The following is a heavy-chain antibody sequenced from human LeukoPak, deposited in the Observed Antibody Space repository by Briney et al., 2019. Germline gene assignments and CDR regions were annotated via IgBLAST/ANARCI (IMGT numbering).Heavy chain of an antibody. Sequence: GASVKVSCKASGYTFTNYHINWVRQAPAQGLEWVGWMNPNNGDSGFAQNFQGRVAITRDTSMSTAYMDLGSLRSEDTAVYFCARTTSFTASGYDYWGQGALVTFSS. J-gene: IGHJ4*02. CDR2: MNPNNGDS. CDR1: GYTFTNYH. V-gene: IGHV1-8*03. D-gene: IGHD6-25*01. CDR3: ARTTSFTASGYDY.